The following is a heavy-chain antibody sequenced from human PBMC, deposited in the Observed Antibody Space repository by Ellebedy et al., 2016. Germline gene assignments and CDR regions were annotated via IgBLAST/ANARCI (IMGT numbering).Heavy chain of an antibody. CDR1: GGSISSYY. CDR2: IYYSGST. D-gene: IGHD6-19*01. CDR3: ARFPIESGYSSGWYLPNYYYYGMDV. V-gene: IGHV4-59*01. J-gene: IGHJ6*02. Sequence: SETLSLTCTVSGGSISSYYWSWIRQPPGKGLEWIGYIYYSGSTNYNPSLKSRVTISVDTPKNQFSLKLSSVTAADTAVYYCARFPIESGYSSGWYLPNYYYYGMDVWGQGTTVTVSS.